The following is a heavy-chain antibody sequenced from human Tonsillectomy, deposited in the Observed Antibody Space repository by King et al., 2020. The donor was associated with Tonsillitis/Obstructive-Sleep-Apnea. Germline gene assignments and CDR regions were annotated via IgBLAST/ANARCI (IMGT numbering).Heavy chain of an antibody. Sequence: VQLVESGGGLVKPGGSLRLSCAASGFTFSNAWMSWVRQAPGKGLEWVGRIKSKTDGGTTDYAAPVKGRFTILRDDSKNTLFLQMNSLKTEDTAVYYCTAIKDIVVVPAAIGSSYYYYMDVWGKGTTVTVSS. CDR1: GFTFSNAW. J-gene: IGHJ6*03. D-gene: IGHD2-2*01. CDR2: IKSKTDGGTT. V-gene: IGHV3-15*01. CDR3: TAIKDIVVVPAAIGSSYYYYMDV.